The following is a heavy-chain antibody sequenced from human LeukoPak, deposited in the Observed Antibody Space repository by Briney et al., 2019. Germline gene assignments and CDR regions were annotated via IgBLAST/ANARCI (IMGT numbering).Heavy chain of an antibody. J-gene: IGHJ4*02. CDR1: GYTFTSYY. CDR3: AREADYRDYDYVWGRLYYFDY. CDR2: IKPSDGST. V-gene: IGHV1-46*01. Sequence: ASVKVSCKASGYTFTSYYMHWVRQAPGQGLEWMGIIKPSDGSTSYAQNFQGRVTMTRDTSTSTVYMELSSLRSDDTAVYYCAREADYRDYDYVWGRLYYFDYWGQGTLVTVSS. D-gene: IGHD3-16*01.